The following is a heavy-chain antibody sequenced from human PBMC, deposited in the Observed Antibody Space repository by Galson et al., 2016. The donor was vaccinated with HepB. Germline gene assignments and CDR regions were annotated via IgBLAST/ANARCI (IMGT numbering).Heavy chain of an antibody. CDR1: GYTFTGYY. CDR2: INPNSGGT. CDR3: ARDYYFGMDF. V-gene: IGHV1-2*04. Sequence: SVKVSCKASGYTFTGYYINWVRQAPGQGLEWMGWINPNSGGTKYAQKFQGWVTMTRDASISTAYMELSRLRSDDTAVYYCARDYYFGMDFWGQGTTVTVSS. J-gene: IGHJ6*02.